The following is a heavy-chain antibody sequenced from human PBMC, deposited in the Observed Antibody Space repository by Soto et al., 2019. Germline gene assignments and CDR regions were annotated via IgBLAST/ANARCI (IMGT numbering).Heavy chain of an antibody. CDR1: GVAFSRYT. CDR2: LTPMVGKP. CDR3: ARAEAVYVSSAYYFLY. Sequence: SVKASCKAYGVAFSRYTINWVRQAPEQGLEWMGGLTPMVGKPNYAQKFQGRVTLTWDDATSTGYKELRSLRSTVRAVYYCARAEAVYVSSAYYFLYGGQGALVTVSS. J-gene: IGHJ4*02. V-gene: IGHV1-69*13. D-gene: IGHD3-22*01.